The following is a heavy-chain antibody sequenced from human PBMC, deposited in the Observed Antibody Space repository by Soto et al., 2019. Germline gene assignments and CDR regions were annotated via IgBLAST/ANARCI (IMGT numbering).Heavy chain of an antibody. CDR2: INPSGGST. J-gene: IGHJ6*02. V-gene: IGHV1-46*01. CDR3: ARDLPMMVRGVIILFGKSAGMDV. CDR1: GYTFTSYY. D-gene: IGHD3-10*01. Sequence: GASVKVSCKASGYTFTSYYMHWVRQAPGQGLEWMGIINPSGGSTSYAQKFQGRVTMTRDTSTSTVYMELSSLRSEDTAVYYCARDLPMMVRGVIILFGKSAGMDVWGQGTTVTVSS.